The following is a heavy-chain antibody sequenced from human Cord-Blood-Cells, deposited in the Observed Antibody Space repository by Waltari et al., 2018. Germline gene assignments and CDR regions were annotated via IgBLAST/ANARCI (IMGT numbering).Heavy chain of an antibody. Sequence: EVQLVESGGGLVQPGGSLRLSCAASGCTFSSYEMNWVRQAPGKGLEWVSYISSSGSTIYYADSVKGRFTISRDNAKNSLYLQMNSLRAEDTAVYYCARLGVYDFWSGYQPYYYYGMDVWGQGTTVTVSS. CDR2: ISSSGSTI. V-gene: IGHV3-48*03. CDR1: GCTFSSYE. J-gene: IGHJ6*02. CDR3: ARLGVYDFWSGYQPYYYYGMDV. D-gene: IGHD3-3*01.